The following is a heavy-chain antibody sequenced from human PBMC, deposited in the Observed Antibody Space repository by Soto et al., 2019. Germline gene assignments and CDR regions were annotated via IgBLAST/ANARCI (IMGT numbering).Heavy chain of an antibody. Sequence: GGSLRLPCAASGFTLSNYWMTWVRQAPGKGLEWVANINKDGSQKNYVDSVKGRFTIARDNGQNSLSLQINSLRVEDTAVYYCVRELGLAYWGQGALVTVSS. CDR3: VRELGLAY. V-gene: IGHV3-7*03. J-gene: IGHJ4*02. D-gene: IGHD7-27*01. CDR1: GFTLSNYW. CDR2: INKDGSQK.